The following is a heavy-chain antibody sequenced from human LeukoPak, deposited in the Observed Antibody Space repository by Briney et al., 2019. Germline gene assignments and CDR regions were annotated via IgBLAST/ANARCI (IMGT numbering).Heavy chain of an antibody. J-gene: IGHJ1*01. CDR1: AFTFSSHG. Sequence: GGSLRLSCAASAFTFSSHGMNWVRQAPGKGLEWVSGISPSGGITYYTDSVKGRFTISRDNSKNTQSLQMNSLRAEDTAVYYCAKDDDWGRYKHWGQGTLVTVSS. CDR3: AKDDDWGRYKH. D-gene: IGHD3-16*01. V-gene: IGHV3-23*01. CDR2: ISPSGGIT.